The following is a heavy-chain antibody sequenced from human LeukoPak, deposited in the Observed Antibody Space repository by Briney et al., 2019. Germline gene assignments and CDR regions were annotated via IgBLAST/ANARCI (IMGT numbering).Heavy chain of an antibody. Sequence: GGSLRPSCALSGFTSSSFWMSWVRHAPGGGLEWVGKIKQEGSEKYYVDSVKGRFTISRDNAKNTLYLQMNNLRAEDTAVYYCARGLATGCDWFVPWGQGALVTVSS. D-gene: IGHD3-10*01. CDR2: IKQEGSEK. CDR3: ARGLATGCDWFVP. J-gene: IGHJ5*02. CDR1: GFTSSSFW. V-gene: IGHV3-7*01.